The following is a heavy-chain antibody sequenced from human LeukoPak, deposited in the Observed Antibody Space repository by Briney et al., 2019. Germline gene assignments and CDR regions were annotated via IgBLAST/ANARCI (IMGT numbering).Heavy chain of an antibody. V-gene: IGHV3-30*03. CDR3: ARDSVGVPTDSDY. CDR2: ISYDGSNE. CDR1: GFTFSSYG. Sequence: GGSLRLSCAASGFTFSSYGMHWVRQAPGKGLEWVALISYDGSNEYYADSVRGRFTISRDDSKNTLYLQMDSLRAEDTAVYYCARDSVGVPTDSDYWGQGTLVTVSS. D-gene: IGHD1-26*01. J-gene: IGHJ4*02.